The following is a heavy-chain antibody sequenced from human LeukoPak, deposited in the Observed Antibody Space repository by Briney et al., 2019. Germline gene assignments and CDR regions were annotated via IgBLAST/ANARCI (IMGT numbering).Heavy chain of an antibody. V-gene: IGHV1-69*04. CDR3: VCLGSVGGGDY. Sequence: ASVKVSCKASGGTFSSYAISWVRQAPGQGLEWMGRIIPILGIANYAQKFQGRVRITADKSTSTAYMELSSLRSEDTAVYYCVCLGSVGGGDYWGQGTLVTVSS. CDR2: IIPILGIA. CDR1: GGTFSSYA. D-gene: IGHD3-16*01. J-gene: IGHJ4*02.